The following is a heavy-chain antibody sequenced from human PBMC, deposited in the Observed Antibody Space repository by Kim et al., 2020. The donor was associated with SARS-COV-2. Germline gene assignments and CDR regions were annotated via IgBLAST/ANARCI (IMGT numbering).Heavy chain of an antibody. V-gene: IGHV4-39*01. CDR3: ARQEDFWNGLQRSYYVMDV. D-gene: IGHD3-3*01. CDR2: MYYSGNT. CDR1: GASISSRSSY. J-gene: IGHJ6*02. Sequence: SETLSLTCIVSGASISSRSSYWGWIRQPPGKGLEWIGSMYYSGNTYYDPSLNSRATISVDTSKNQFSLKLTSVTAADTAVYYCARQEDFWNGLQRSYYVMDVWGQGATVTVS.